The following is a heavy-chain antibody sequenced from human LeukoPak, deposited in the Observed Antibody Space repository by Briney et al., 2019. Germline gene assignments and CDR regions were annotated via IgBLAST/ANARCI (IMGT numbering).Heavy chain of an antibody. Sequence: GASVTVSCMASGYTFTGYYMHWVRQAPGQGLEWMGWINPNSGGTNYAQKFQGRVTMTRDTSISTAYMELSRLRSDDTAVYYCARNFYFDSSGYYHYWGQGTLVTVSS. V-gene: IGHV1-2*02. CDR2: INPNSGGT. D-gene: IGHD3-22*01. CDR3: ARNFYFDSSGYYHY. J-gene: IGHJ4*02. CDR1: GYTFTGYY.